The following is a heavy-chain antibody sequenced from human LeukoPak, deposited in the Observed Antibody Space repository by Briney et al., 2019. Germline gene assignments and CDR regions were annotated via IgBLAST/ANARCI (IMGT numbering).Heavy chain of an antibody. CDR3: ARGPDYDFWSGYSGYDY. D-gene: IGHD3-3*01. Sequence: ASVKVSCKASGYTFTNYCMHWVRQAPGQGLEWMGIINPSVGIPIYAQTFQGRVTMTRDTSISTAYMELSRLRSDDTAVYYCARGPDYDFWSGYSGYDYWGQGTLVTVSS. CDR1: GYTFTNYC. CDR2: INPSVGIP. V-gene: IGHV1-46*01. J-gene: IGHJ4*02.